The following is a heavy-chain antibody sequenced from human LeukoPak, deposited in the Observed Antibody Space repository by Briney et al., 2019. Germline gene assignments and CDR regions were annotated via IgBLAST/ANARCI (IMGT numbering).Heavy chain of an antibody. CDR2: IYYSGST. Sequence: SETLSLTCTVSGGSISSYYWSWIRQPPGKGLEWIGYIYYSGSTNYNPSLKSRVTISVDTSKNQFSLKLSSVTAADTAVYYCARAHYYDSSGYYYYFDYWGQGTLVTVSS. V-gene: IGHV4-59*12. CDR3: ARAHYYDSSGYYYYFDY. CDR1: GGSISSYY. D-gene: IGHD3-22*01. J-gene: IGHJ4*02.